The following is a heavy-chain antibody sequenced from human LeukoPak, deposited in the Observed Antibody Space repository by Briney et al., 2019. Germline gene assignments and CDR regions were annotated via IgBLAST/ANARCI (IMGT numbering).Heavy chain of an antibody. Sequence: SETLSLTCTVSGGSISSSSHYWGWIRQPPGKGLEWIGSIYHSGSTYYNPSLKSRVTISVDTSKNQFSLKLSSVTAADTAVYYCARRFVGYDSSWGASDIWGQGTMVTVSS. J-gene: IGHJ3*02. V-gene: IGHV4-39*07. CDR1: GGSISSSSHY. CDR3: ARRFVGYDSSWGASDI. D-gene: IGHD3-22*01. CDR2: IYHSGST.